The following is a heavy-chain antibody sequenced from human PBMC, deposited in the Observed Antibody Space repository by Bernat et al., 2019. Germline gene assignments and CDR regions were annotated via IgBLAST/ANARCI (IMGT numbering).Heavy chain of an antibody. CDR3: ARSPTMVTFPRFDY. J-gene: IGHJ4*02. D-gene: IGHD5-18*01. Sequence: QVQLQESGPGLVKPSETLSLTCTVSGGSISSYYWSWIRQPPGKGLDWIGYVYHTGSTNYNPSLKSRVTMSVDTSKNQFSLNLTSVTAADTAVYYCARSPTMVTFPRFDYWGQGTLVTVSS. V-gene: IGHV4-59*01. CDR1: GGSISSYY. CDR2: VYHTGST.